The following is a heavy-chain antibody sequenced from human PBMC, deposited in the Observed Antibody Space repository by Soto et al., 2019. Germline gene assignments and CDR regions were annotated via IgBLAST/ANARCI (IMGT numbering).Heavy chain of an antibody. CDR2: ISWNSGTI. Sequence: EVQLVESGGGLVQPGRSLRLSCTASGFIFADYAMNWVRQAPGKGLEWVSGISWNSGTIGYADSVKGRFAISRDNAKKSLYLQMNSLRVEDTALYYCAKWAYSSSFDDEAFDIWGQGTMGTVSS. V-gene: IGHV3-9*01. D-gene: IGHD6-13*01. J-gene: IGHJ3*02. CDR3: AKWAYSSSFDDEAFDI. CDR1: GFIFADYA.